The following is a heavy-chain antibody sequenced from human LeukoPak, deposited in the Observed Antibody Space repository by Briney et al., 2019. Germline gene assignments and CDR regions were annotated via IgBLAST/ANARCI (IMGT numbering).Heavy chain of an antibody. CDR1: GYTFTSYY. V-gene: IGHV1-46*01. Sequence: ASVKVSCKASGYTFTSYYMHWVRQAPGQGLEWMGIINPSGGSTSYAQKFQGRVTMTRDMSTSTVYMELSSPRSEDTAVYYCARDSWSSTSRSYLLSDYYYYMDVWGKGTTVTVSS. D-gene: IGHD2-2*01. J-gene: IGHJ6*03. CDR3: ARDSWSSTSRSYLLSDYYYYMDV. CDR2: INPSGGST.